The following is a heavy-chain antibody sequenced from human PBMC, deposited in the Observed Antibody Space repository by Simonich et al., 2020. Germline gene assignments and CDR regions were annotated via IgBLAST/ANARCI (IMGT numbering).Heavy chain of an antibody. CDR2: RYPGDSDT. Sequence: EVQLVQPGAEVKKPGESLKISCTGSGYSFTSYWIGWVRQMPGKGLEWRGIRYPGDSDTSYSPPFQGQVTISADKSISTAYLQWSSLKASDTAMYYCARQLNDFDIWGQGTMVTVSS. V-gene: IGHV5-51*01. D-gene: IGHD1-1*01. CDR3: ARQLNDFDI. J-gene: IGHJ3*02. CDR1: GYSFTSYW.